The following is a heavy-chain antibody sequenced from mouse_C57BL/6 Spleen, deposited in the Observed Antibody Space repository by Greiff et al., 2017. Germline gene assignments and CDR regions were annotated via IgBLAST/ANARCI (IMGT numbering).Heavy chain of an antibody. CDR2: IDPSDSYT. CDR3: ARAYYYGSSYWFAY. CDR1: GYTFTSYW. V-gene: IGHV1-59*01. D-gene: IGHD1-1*01. Sequence: QVQLQQPGAELVRPGTSVKLSCKASGYTFTSYWMHWVKQRPGQGLEWIGVIDPSDSYTNYNQKFKGKATLTVDTYSSTAYMQLSSLTSEDSAVYYCARAYYYGSSYWFAYWGQGTLVTVSA. J-gene: IGHJ3*01.